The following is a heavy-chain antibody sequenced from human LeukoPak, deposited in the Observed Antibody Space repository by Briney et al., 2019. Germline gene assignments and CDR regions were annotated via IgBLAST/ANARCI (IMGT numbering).Heavy chain of an antibody. V-gene: IGHV4-31*03. CDR2: IYYTGST. CDR1: GGSISSGGYFY. J-gene: IGHJ4*02. Sequence: TSSETLSLTCTVSGGSISSGGYFYYGWIRQHPGKGLEWIGYIYYTGSTYYDPSLKSRVSISVDTSKNQFSLKLSSVTAADTAVYYCARDRGGYSQFDSWGQGTLVTVSS. CDR3: ARDRGGYSQFDS. D-gene: IGHD3-22*01.